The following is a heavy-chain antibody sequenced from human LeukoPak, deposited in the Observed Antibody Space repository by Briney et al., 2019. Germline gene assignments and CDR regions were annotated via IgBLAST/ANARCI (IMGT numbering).Heavy chain of an antibody. CDR1: GFTFSSYW. D-gene: IGHD1-26*01. CDR2: INSDGSNT. J-gene: IGHJ4*02. CDR3: ARGIVGAEFDY. V-gene: IGHV3-74*01. Sequence: GGSLRLSCAASGFTFSSYWMHWVRHAPGKGLVWVSRINSDGSNTNYADSVKGRFTISRDNAKNTLYLQMNSLRAEDTAVYYCARGIVGAEFDYWGQGTLVTVSS.